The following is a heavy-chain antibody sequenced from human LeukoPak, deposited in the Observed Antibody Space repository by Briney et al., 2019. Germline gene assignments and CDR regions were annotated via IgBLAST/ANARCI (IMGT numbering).Heavy chain of an antibody. J-gene: IGHJ6*04. CDR3: VRDIIYGADFSDV. CDR2: ISYDGSDI. Sequence: GRPLRLSCAASGFSFSTYAMHWVRQAPGKGLEWVAFISYDGSDIYYADSVKGRFTVSRDNSKNTLFLQVHNLRPDDTAVFYCVRDIIYGADFSDVWGKGTTVTVSS. V-gene: IGHV3-30*04. D-gene: IGHD4-17*01. CDR1: GFSFSTYA.